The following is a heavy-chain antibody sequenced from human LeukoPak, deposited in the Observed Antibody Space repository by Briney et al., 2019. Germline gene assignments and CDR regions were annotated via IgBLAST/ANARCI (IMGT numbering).Heavy chain of an antibody. D-gene: IGHD3-22*01. J-gene: IGHJ4*02. V-gene: IGHV3-21*01. Sequence: GGPLRLSCAASGFAFSSYSMTWVRQAPGKGLECVSSIGTSSSDKAYADSVKGRFTISRDNAMKSVYLQMNSPRAEDTAVYYCARDRSPLYYDSSGYDFGGQGTLVTVSS. CDR2: IGTSSSDK. CDR1: GFAFSSYS. CDR3: ARDRSPLYYDSSGYDF.